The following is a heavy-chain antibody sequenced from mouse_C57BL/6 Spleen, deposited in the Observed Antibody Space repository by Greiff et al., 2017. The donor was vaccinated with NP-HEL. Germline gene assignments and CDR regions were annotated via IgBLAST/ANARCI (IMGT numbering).Heavy chain of an antibody. Sequence: EVKLMESGGGLVQPGGSLKLSCAASGFTFSDYYMYWVRQTPEKRLEWVAYISNGGGSTYYPDTVKGRFTISRDNAKNTLYLQMSRLKSEDTAMYYCARGRLGLYFDYWGQGTTLTVSS. CDR3: ARGRLGLYFDY. J-gene: IGHJ2*01. V-gene: IGHV5-12*01. D-gene: IGHD4-1*01. CDR1: GFTFSDYY. CDR2: ISNGGGST.